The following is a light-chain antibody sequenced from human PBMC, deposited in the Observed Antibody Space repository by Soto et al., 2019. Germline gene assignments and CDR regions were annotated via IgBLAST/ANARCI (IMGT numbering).Light chain of an antibody. CDR2: GNS. V-gene: IGLV1-40*01. Sequence: QSVLTQPPSVSGAPGQRVTISCTGSSSNIGAGYDVHWYQQLPGTAPKLLIYGNSNRPSGVPDRFSGSKSGTSASLAITGLQAEDEAVYYCQSYDSSLSGHVVFGGGTKVTVL. CDR1: SSNIGAGYD. J-gene: IGLJ2*01. CDR3: QSYDSSLSGHVV.